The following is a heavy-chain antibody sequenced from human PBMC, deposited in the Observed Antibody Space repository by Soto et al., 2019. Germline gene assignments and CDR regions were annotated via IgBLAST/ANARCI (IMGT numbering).Heavy chain of an antibody. J-gene: IGHJ6*02. V-gene: IGHV4-31*03. CDR1: GGSISSGGYY. Sequence: SETLSLTCTVSGGSISSGGYYWGWIRQHPGKGLEWIGYIYYSWSTYYNPSLKSRVTISVDTSKNQFSLKLSSVTAADTAVYYCARDFGLAAAGKDYYYGMDVWGQGTTVTVSS. D-gene: IGHD6-13*01. CDR2: IYYSWST. CDR3: ARDFGLAAAGKDYYYGMDV.